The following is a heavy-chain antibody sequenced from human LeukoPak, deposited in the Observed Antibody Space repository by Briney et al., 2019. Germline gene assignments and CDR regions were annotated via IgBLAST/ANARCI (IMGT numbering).Heavy chain of an antibody. CDR1: GFTFSDYW. J-gene: IGHJ4*02. CDR2: ISKDGSDV. D-gene: IGHD6-25*01. CDR3: TRGGYSGSSYRFS. Sequence: GGSLRLSCAASGFTFSDYWMHWVRQAPGKGPEWLSRISKDGSDVVYADSAKGRFTASRDNAKNTVYLQVTNLRHEDTAVYFCTRGGYSGSSYRFSWGQGTLVTVAS. V-gene: IGHV3-74*01.